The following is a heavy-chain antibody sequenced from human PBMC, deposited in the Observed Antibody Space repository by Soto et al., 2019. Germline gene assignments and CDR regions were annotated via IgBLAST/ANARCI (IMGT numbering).Heavy chain of an antibody. J-gene: IGHJ4*02. CDR2: IY. D-gene: IGHD6-25*01. CDR1: GSSIRSSSYY. CDR3: AAQRREGIDY. Sequence: LSLTCTLSGSSIRSSSYYWGWIRQPPGKGLEWIGTIYYSNPSLKSRVTVSEDTSKNQFSLKLTSVTAADTAVYYCAAQRREGIDYWGQGTLVTVSS. V-gene: IGHV4-39*01.